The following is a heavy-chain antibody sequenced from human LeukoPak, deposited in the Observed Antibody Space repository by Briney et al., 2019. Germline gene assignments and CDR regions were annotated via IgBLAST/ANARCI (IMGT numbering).Heavy chain of an antibody. J-gene: IGHJ4*02. V-gene: IGHV1-69*05. Sequence: SVKVSCKASGGTFSSYAISWVRQAPGQGLEWMGRIIPIFGTANYAQKLQGRVTITTDESTSTAYMELSSLRSEDTAVYYCATTPRGPYSSDFADYFDYWGRGTLVTVSS. CDR2: IIPIFGTA. CDR1: GGTFSSYA. CDR3: ATTPRGPYSSDFADYFDY. D-gene: IGHD6-19*01.